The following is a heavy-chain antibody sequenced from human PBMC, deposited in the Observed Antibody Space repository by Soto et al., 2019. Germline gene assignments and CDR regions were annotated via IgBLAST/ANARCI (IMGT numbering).Heavy chain of an antibody. J-gene: IGHJ4*02. CDR2: MSYDGSNE. V-gene: IGHV3-30*18. Sequence: QVQLVESGGGVVQPGRSLRLSCADSGFTFSHYAMHWVRQAPGKGLEWVALMSYDGSNEYYADSVKGRFTISRDNSKNTLYLQMNSLRDEDTAVYSCANDGSPNFDFGGQGTLVTVSS. CDR1: GFTFSHYA. CDR3: ANDGSPNFDF. D-gene: IGHD1-26*01.